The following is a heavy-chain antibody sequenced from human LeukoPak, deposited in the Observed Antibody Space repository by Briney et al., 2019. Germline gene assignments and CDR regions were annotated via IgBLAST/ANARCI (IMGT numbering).Heavy chain of an antibody. J-gene: IGHJ4*02. Sequence: PSETLSLTCAVYGGSFSGYYWSWIRQPPGKGLEWIGEINHSGSTNYNPSLKSRVTISVDTSKNQFSLKLSSVTAADTAVYYCARGYSGSYYHYWGQGTLVTVSS. V-gene: IGHV4-34*01. CDR1: GGSFSGYY. CDR2: INHSGST. CDR3: ARGYSGSYYHY. D-gene: IGHD1-26*01.